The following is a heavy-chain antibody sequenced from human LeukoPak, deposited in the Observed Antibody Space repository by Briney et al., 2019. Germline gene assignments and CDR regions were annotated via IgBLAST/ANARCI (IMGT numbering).Heavy chain of an antibody. V-gene: IGHV3-74*01. Sequence: PGGSLRLSCAASGFTFSSYWMHWVRQAPGKGLVWVSRINSDGSSTTYADSVKGRFTISRDNAKNTLYLQMNSLRAEDTAVYYCARVDLVVAATYRAFDIWGQGTMVTVSS. CDR2: INSDGSST. CDR1: GFTFSSYW. D-gene: IGHD2-15*01. CDR3: ARVDLVVAATYRAFDI. J-gene: IGHJ3*02.